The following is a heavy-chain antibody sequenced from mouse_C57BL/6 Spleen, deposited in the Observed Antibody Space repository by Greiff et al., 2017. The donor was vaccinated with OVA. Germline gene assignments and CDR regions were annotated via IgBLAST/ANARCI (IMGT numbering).Heavy chain of an antibody. Sequence: VHVKQSGPELVKPGASVKISCKASGYSFTDYNMNWVKQSNGKSLEWIGVINPNYGTTSYNQKFKGKATLTVDQSSSTAYMQLNSLTSEDSAVYYCARSYSNYYYAMDYWGQGTSVTVSS. V-gene: IGHV1-39*01. CDR3: ARSYSNYYYAMDY. D-gene: IGHD2-5*01. CDR1: GYSFTDYN. J-gene: IGHJ4*01. CDR2: INPNYGTT.